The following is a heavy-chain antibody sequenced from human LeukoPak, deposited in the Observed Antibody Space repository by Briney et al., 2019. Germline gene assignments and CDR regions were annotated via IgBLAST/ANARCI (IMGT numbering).Heavy chain of an antibody. CDR3: AILGLQQLVRAFDY. CDR1: GFTFSSYG. CDR2: IWYDGSNK. D-gene: IGHD6-13*01. Sequence: PGGSLRLSCAASGFTFSSYGMHWVRQAPGKGLEWVAVIWYDGSNKYYADSVKGRFTISRDNSKNTLYLQMNSLRAEDTAVYYCAILGLQQLVRAFDYWGPGTLVTVSS. J-gene: IGHJ4*02. V-gene: IGHV3-33*01.